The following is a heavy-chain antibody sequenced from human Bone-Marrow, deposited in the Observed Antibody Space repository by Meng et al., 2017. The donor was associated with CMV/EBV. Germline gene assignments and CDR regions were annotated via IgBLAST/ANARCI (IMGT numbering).Heavy chain of an antibody. CDR1: GFTFSGSA. V-gene: IGHV3-73*01. CDR2: IRSKANSYAT. D-gene: IGHD4-11*01. CDR3: AKPRRATVTIYYYYGMAV. J-gene: IGHJ6*02. Sequence: GESLKISCAASGFTFSGSAMHWVRQASGKGLEWVGRIRSKANSYATAYAASVKGRFTISRDDSKNTAYLQMNSLKTEDTAVYYCAKPRRATVTIYYYYGMAVWGQGHTVNVSS.